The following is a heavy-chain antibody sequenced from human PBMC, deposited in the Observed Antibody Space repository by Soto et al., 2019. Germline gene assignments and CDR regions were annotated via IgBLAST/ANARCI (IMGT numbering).Heavy chain of an antibody. CDR2: ITSHWXIX. D-gene: IGHD2-15*01. CDR3: VKDVVFWP. V-gene: IGHV3-64D*06. Sequence: RSLRLSCEASGFTFSNYDMVWVRQAPGKVLEYISAITSHWXIXXXXXXXXXXXXXXIYXXNNXXXLXXXXXXXXDTAMYYCVKDVVFWPWGQGTLVTVSS. J-gene: IGHJ4*02. CDR1: GFTFSNYD.